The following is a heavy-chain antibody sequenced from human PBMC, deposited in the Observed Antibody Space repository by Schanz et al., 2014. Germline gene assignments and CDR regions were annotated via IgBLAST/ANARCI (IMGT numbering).Heavy chain of an antibody. J-gene: IGHJ4*02. V-gene: IGHV3-13*01. CDR2: IGYLGDT. CDR3: ARGTDWNLHY. Sequence: DVQLLESGGGLVQPGGSLRLSCAASGFTFSTYAMSWVRQAPGKGLEWVSTIGYLGDTYYPDSVKGRFTVSRDSGQNSLCLQMNSLRAEDTAVYACARGTDWNLHYWGQGALVTVSS. D-gene: IGHD1-1*01. CDR1: GFTFSTYA.